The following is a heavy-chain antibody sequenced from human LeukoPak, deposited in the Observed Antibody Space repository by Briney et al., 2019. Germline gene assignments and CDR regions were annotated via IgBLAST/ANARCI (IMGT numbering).Heavy chain of an antibody. D-gene: IGHD3-9*01. CDR3: ARDRGPNYDILTRRHEKNFGYYYYGMDV. Sequence: SGGSLRLSCVVSGFTFSTYAMNWVRQAPGKGLERVSATSGSGGSTYYADSVKGRFTISRDNSKNMLYLQMNSLRAEDTAVYYCARDRGPNYDILTRRHEKNFGYYYYGMDVWGQGTTVTVSS. CDR2: TSGSGGST. J-gene: IGHJ6*02. CDR1: GFTFSTYA. V-gene: IGHV3-23*01.